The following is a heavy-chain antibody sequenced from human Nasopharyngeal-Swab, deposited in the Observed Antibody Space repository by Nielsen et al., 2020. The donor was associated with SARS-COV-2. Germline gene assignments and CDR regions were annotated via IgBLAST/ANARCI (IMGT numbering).Heavy chain of an antibody. Sequence: GGSLRLSCQGSGYSFTNYWIGWVRQMPGKGLEWMGIIYPGDSDIRYSPSFQGQVTISADKSISTAYLQWSTLRASDTAIYYCARRTDGASNWWEYYFDYWGQGTRVTVSS. V-gene: IGHV5-51*01. CDR2: IYPGDSDI. D-gene: IGHD6-13*01. CDR3: ARRTDGASNWWEYYFDY. J-gene: IGHJ4*02. CDR1: GYSFTNYW.